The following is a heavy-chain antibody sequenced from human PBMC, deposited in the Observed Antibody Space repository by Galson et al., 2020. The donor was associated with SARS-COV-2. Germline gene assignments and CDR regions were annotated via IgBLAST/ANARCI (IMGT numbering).Heavy chain of an antibody. D-gene: IGHD2-2*01. Sequence: GESLKISCAAPGFTFSSYWMHWVRQAPGKGLVWVSRINSDGSSTSYADSVKGRFTISRDNAKNTLYLQMNSLRAEDTAVYYCARGGPRLYCSSTSCPNHYYYMDVWGKGTTVTVSS. J-gene: IGHJ6*03. V-gene: IGHV3-74*01. CDR1: GFTFSSYW. CDR3: ARGGPRLYCSSTSCPNHYYYMDV. CDR2: INSDGSST.